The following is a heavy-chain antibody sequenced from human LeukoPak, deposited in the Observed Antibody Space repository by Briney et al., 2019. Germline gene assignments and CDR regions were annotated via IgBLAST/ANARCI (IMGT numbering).Heavy chain of an antibody. Sequence: GGSLRLSCAASGFTFSSYSMNWVRQAPGKGLEWVSYISSSSSTIYYADSVKGRFTISRDNAQNSLYLQMNSLTDEDTAVYYCARGVLYNWFDPWGQGTLVTVSS. CDR3: ARGVLYNWFDP. J-gene: IGHJ5*02. D-gene: IGHD2/OR15-2a*01. V-gene: IGHV3-48*02. CDR2: ISSSSSTI. CDR1: GFTFSSYS.